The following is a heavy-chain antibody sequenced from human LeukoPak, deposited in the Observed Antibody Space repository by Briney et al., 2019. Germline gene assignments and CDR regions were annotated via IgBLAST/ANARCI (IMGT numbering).Heavy chain of an antibody. CDR3: KTAYDILTGYGVNWFDP. CDR1: GGAFSGYY. CDR2: INHSGST. V-gene: IGHV4-34*01. D-gene: IGHD3-9*01. J-gene: IGHJ5*02. Sequence: SETLSLTCAVYGGAFSGYYWSWIRQPPGEVLEWIGEINHSGSTNYNPSLKSRVTISVDTSKNQFSLKLSPVTAADMFFYKQKTAYDILTGYGVNWFDPWGQGTLVTVSS.